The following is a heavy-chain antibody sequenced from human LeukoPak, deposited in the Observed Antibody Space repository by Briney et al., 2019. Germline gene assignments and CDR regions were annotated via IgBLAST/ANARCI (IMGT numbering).Heavy chain of an antibody. J-gene: IGHJ3*02. Sequence: GGSLRLSCAASGFTFSSYGMHWVRQAPGKGLEWVAVISYDGSNKYYADSVKGRFTISRDNSKNTLYLQMNSLRAEDTAVYYCANEIAVATGNAFDIWGQGTMVTVSS. CDR2: ISYDGSNK. V-gene: IGHV3-30*18. CDR3: ANEIAVATGNAFDI. D-gene: IGHD6-19*01. CDR1: GFTFSSYG.